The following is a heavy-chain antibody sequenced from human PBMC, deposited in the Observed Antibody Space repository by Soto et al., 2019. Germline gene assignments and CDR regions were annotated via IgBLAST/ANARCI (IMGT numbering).Heavy chain of an antibody. CDR1: GFSLSTSGVG. Sequence: SGPTLVNPTQTLTLTCTFSGFSLSTSGVGVGWIRQPPGQALEWLALIYWDDDKRYSPSLKSRLTITKDTSKNPMVLTTANMDPVDTAKYSVAHQIVVVPAASYFDLWGRGTLVTVSS. D-gene: IGHD2-2*01. V-gene: IGHV2-5*02. J-gene: IGHJ2*01. CDR3: AHQIVVVPAASYFDL. CDR2: IYWDDDK.